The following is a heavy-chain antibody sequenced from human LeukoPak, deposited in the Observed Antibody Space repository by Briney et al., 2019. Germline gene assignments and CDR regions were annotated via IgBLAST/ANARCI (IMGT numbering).Heavy chain of an antibody. CDR1: GFIFSTNA. Sequence: PGGSLRLSCAASGFIFSTNAMNWVRQAPGKWLEWVSGISGIGDTTFYSDPVKGRFTISRDNSENTLYLQMNSLRAEDTAVYYCARSDSSSWYYYYGMDVWGQGTTVTVSS. J-gene: IGHJ6*02. CDR3: ARSDSSSWYYYYGMDV. CDR2: ISGIGDTT. D-gene: IGHD6-13*01. V-gene: IGHV3-23*01.